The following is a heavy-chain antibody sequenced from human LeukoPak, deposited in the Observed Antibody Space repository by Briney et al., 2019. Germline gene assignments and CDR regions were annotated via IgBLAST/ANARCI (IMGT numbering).Heavy chain of an antibody. CDR1: GFTFSNYG. CDR3: ARDLEDSSPFGAFDM. D-gene: IGHD3-22*01. CDR2: IWLDGIRK. Sequence: PAGTLTLSCAASGFTFSNYGMHRVSHFPGKWLECMSAIWLDGIRKYYADSVKGRLSISGDNSKNTLYLQMNSLRAEDTAVYYCARDLEDSSPFGAFDMWGQGTMVTVSS. J-gene: IGHJ3*02. V-gene: IGHV3-33*01.